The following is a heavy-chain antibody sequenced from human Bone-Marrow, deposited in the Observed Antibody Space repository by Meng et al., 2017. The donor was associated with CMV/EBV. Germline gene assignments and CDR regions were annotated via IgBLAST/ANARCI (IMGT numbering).Heavy chain of an antibody. CDR1: GGSISSSDYY. V-gene: IGHV4-39*01. J-gene: IGHJ5*02. Sequence: SETLSLTCTVSGGSISSSDYYWGWVRQPPGKGLEWIATIYYLGATQHNPSLKSRVTISVDTSKNQFSLKLSSVTAADTAVYYCARASGNYCSSTSCYLEEFDPWGQGNLVNVDS. CDR2: IYYLGAT. CDR3: ARASGNYCSSTSCYLEEFDP. D-gene: IGHD2-2*01.